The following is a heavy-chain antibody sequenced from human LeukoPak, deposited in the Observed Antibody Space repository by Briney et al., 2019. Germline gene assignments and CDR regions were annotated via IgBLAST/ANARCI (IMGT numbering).Heavy chain of an antibody. Sequence: GGSLRLSCVASGFSLSRFGMHWVRQAPGKGLEWVSFVRYDGSSQHYADSVKGRFTISRDNSKNTLYLHMSSLKVEDTAVYYCARAPAAVGIGPSGGHDSWGQGTLVTVSS. CDR2: VRYDGSSQ. J-gene: IGHJ4*02. V-gene: IGHV3-30*02. CDR3: ARAPAAVGIGPSGGHDS. D-gene: IGHD3-10*01. CDR1: GFSLSRFG.